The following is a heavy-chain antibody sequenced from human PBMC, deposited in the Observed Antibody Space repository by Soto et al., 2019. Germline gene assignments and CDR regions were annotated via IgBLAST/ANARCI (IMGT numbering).Heavy chain of an antibody. J-gene: IGHJ3*02. D-gene: IGHD2-8*02. CDR2: ILVGGST. Sequence: VQMLESGGGLVQPGGSLRLSCEASGFTCSSYGMSWVRQAPGKGLEWVSTILVGGSTHYPDSVKGRFTISRDNSKNTVFLQMNSLTAGDTAVYYCAKATATGGGAFDICGRGTMVTVSS. V-gene: IGHV3-23*01. CDR3: AKATATGGGAFDI. CDR1: GFTCSSYG.